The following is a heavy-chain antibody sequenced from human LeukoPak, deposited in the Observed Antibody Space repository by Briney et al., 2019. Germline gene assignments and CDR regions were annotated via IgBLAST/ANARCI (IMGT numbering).Heavy chain of an antibody. CDR3: AREMNSSTWRPLDF. V-gene: IGHV4-4*07. Sequence: TSETLSLTCTVSGGSNSNYYWSWIQQPAGKGLEWIGRIYTSESTNYNPSLKSRVSMSLDTSKNQFSLRLTSMTAADTAVYYCAREMNSSTWRPLDFWGQGTLVTVSS. CDR1: GGSNSNYY. D-gene: IGHD6-13*01. J-gene: IGHJ4*02. CDR2: IYTSEST.